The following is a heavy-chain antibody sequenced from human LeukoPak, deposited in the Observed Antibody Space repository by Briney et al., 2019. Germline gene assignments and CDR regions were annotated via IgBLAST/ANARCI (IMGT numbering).Heavy chain of an antibody. CDR2: IYYSGDT. D-gene: IGHD3-22*01. Sequence: SETLSLTCAVYGGSFSGYYWSWIRQPPGKGLEWIGYIYYSGDTNYNPSLKSRVTISLDTSRNRFSLKLSSVTAADTAVYYCARDHYYDSSCHSHYFDYWGQGSLVTVSS. J-gene: IGHJ4*02. CDR3: ARDHYYDSSCHSHYFDY. CDR1: GGSFSGYY. V-gene: IGHV4-59*01.